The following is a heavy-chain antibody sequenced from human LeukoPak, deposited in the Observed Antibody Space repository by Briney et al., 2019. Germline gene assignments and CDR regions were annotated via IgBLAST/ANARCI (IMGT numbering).Heavy chain of an antibody. D-gene: IGHD2-21*01. CDR3: ARYCGGDCYGMDV. CDR2: IKDDGSEE. CDR1: GFNFNNYW. V-gene: IGHV3-7*01. Sequence: GGSLRLSCAASGFNFNNYWMSWLRQAPGKGLEWVANIKDDGSEEYYVDSVKGRFTISRDNAKNSLYLQMNSLRAEDTAVYYCARYCGGDCYGMDVWGQGTTVTVSS. J-gene: IGHJ6*02.